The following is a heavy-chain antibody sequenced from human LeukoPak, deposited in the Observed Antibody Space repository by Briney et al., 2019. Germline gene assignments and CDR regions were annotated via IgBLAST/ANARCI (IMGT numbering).Heavy chain of an antibody. D-gene: IGHD3-3*01. CDR3: ARAPESGNGSFGP. V-gene: IGHV4-31*03. CDR1: GGSINSDGYY. J-gene: IGHJ5*02. Sequence: SETLSLTCIVSGGSINSDGYYWSWLRQHPGKGLEWIGYIYHSGTTYDSPSLRSRVSISIDTSKGQFSLKLNSVTAADTAVYYCARAPESGNGSFGPWGQGTLVTVSS. CDR2: IYHSGTT.